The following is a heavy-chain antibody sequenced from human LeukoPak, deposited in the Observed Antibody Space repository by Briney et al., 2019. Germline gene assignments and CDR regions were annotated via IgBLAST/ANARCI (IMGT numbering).Heavy chain of an antibody. Sequence: AGGSLRLSCEGSGFTFSNARLSWVRQAPGKGLEWVGRIKGKSEGGTTDYAAPVKGRFTISRDDSKNTLYLQMNSLKTEDTAVYYCTTDSRLLWFGELSGIIDYYYYYMDVWGKGTTVTVSS. CDR3: TTDSRLLWFGELSGIIDYYYYYMDV. CDR2: IKGKSEGGTT. CDR1: GFTFSNAR. V-gene: IGHV3-15*01. J-gene: IGHJ6*03. D-gene: IGHD3-10*01.